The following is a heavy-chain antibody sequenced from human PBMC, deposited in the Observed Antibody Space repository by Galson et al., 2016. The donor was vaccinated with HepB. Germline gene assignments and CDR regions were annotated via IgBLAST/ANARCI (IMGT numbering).Heavy chain of an antibody. J-gene: IGHJ4*02. CDR1: GFTFSSYG. V-gene: IGHV3-30*03. Sequence: SLRLSCAASGFTFSSYGMHWVRQAPGKGLDWVALITPEGSDTYYADAVKGRFTISRDNSKNTLSLQMNSLRAEDTAIYYCARDGISSLDQRGQGILVTVSS. CDR3: ARDGISSLDQ. CDR2: ITPEGSDT. D-gene: IGHD2/OR15-2a*01.